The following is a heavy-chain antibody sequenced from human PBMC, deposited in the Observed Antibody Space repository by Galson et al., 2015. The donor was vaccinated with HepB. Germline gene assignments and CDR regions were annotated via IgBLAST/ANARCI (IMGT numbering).Heavy chain of an antibody. CDR1: GFTFSSYG. J-gene: IGHJ4*02. D-gene: IGHD2-2*01. CDR3: ARSYCSSTSCHVPFDY. V-gene: IGHV3-30*03. CDR2: ISYDGSNK. Sequence: SLRLSCAASGFTFSSYGMHWVRQAPGKGLEWVAVISYDGSNKYYADSVKGRFTISRDNSKNTLYLQMNSLRAEDTAVYYCARSYCSSTSCHVPFDYWGQGTLVSVSS.